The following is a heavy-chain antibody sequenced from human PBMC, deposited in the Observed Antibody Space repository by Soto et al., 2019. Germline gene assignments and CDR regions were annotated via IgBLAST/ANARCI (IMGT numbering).Heavy chain of an antibody. CDR1: GYTFSAYY. J-gene: IGHJ4*02. D-gene: IGHD3-10*01. CDR3: ARGRASGSYYLLDY. V-gene: IGHV1-8*02. CDR2: INPNSGNI. Sequence: GASVKVSCKASGYTFSAYYTHWVRQATGHGLEWMGWINPNSGNIGYAQKFQGRATMTRDTAIRTAYMEVSRLRSDDTAVYYCARGRASGSYYLLDYWGQGTLVTVPQ.